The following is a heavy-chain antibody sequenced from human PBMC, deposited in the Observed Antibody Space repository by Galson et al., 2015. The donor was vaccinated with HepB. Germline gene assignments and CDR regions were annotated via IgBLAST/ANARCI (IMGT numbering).Heavy chain of an antibody. Sequence: SLTCAVSGGSVSSGSYYWSWIRQPPGKGLEWIGEINHSGSTNYNPSLKSRVTISVDTSKNQFSLKLSSVTAADTAVYYCARGTRPRGVGATTLGYWGQGTLVTVSS. CDR1: GGSVSSGSYY. V-gene: IGHV4-61*01. J-gene: IGHJ4*02. CDR3: ARGTRPRGVGATTLGY. CDR2: INHSGST. D-gene: IGHD1-26*01.